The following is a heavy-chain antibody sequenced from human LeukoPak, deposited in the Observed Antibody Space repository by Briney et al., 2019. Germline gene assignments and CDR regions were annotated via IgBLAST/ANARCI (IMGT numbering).Heavy chain of an antibody. V-gene: IGHV3-23*01. CDR1: GFTLTTYA. Sequence: GGSLRLSCAASGFTLTTYAMTWVRQAPGKGLEWVSAIRASDGSTFYADSVKGRFTISRDSSKNTLYLQMNSLRAEDTAVYYCAKLASGWFKEFWGQGTLVTVSS. CDR3: AKLASGWFKEF. J-gene: IGHJ4*02. D-gene: IGHD6-19*01. CDR2: IRASDGST.